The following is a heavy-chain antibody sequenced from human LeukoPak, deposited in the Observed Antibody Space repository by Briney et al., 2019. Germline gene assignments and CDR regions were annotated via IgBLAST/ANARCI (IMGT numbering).Heavy chain of an antibody. CDR1: GFTFSSYG. CDR2: IRYDGSNK. D-gene: IGHD1-14*01. J-gene: IGHJ6*03. CDR3: AKDPQITPRIYYYMDV. Sequence: PTGGSLRLSCAASGFTFSSYGMHWVRQAPGKGLEWVAFIRYDGSNKYYADSVKGRFTISRDNSKNTLYLQMNSLRAEDTAVYYCAKDPQITPRIYYYMDVWGKGTTVTISS. V-gene: IGHV3-30*02.